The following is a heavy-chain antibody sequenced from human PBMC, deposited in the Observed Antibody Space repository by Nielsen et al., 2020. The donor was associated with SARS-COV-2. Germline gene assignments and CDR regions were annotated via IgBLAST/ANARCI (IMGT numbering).Heavy chain of an antibody. V-gene: IGHV3-30*03. CDR1: EISFRGYG. CDR2: TSYDGRDK. Sequence: GESLKISCVASEISFRGYGMHWVRQAPGRGLDWVAFTSYDGRDKFYADSVRGRFIVSRDNFRNTLSLHMDSLRAEDTAVYFCARQATIYMNEVSGMDVWSQGTTVTVSS. CDR3: ARQATIYMNEVSGMDV. J-gene: IGHJ6*02. D-gene: IGHD3-9*01.